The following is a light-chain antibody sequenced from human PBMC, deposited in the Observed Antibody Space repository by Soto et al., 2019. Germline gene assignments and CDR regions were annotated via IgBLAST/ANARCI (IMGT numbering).Light chain of an antibody. CDR3: QQYGSSTWT. Sequence: IVLRQSPGTLSFSPGERATLSCRASQSVSSSYLAWYQQKPGQAPRLLIYGASSRATGIPDRFSGSGSGTDFTLTISRLETADFAVYYCQQYGSSTWTLGQGTRVHIK. CDR1: QSVSSSY. CDR2: GAS. V-gene: IGKV3-20*01. J-gene: IGKJ1*01.